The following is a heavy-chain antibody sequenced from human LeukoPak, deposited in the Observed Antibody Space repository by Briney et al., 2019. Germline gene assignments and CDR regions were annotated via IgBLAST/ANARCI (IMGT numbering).Heavy chain of an antibody. Sequence: GGSLRLSCAASGFLFSSYAMSWVRQAPGRGLEWVSTISGGGSTTFFADSVKGRFTITRDNSKNTLYLQMNSLRAEDTAVYYCAKGGTLYGDGKYFDYWGQGTLVTVSS. CDR3: AKGGTLYGDGKYFDY. V-gene: IGHV3-23*01. D-gene: IGHD4-17*01. CDR2: ISGGGSTT. J-gene: IGHJ4*02. CDR1: GFLFSSYA.